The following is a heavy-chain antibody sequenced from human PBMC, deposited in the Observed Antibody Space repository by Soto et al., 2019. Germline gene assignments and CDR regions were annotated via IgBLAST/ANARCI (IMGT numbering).Heavy chain of an antibody. CDR2: INHSGSA. CDR1: VGSVSGYY. J-gene: IGHJ4*02. D-gene: IGHD6-13*01. V-gene: IGHV4-34*01. Sequence: SETLSLTCAVYVGSVSGYYWSWIRQPPGKGLEWIGEINHSGSANYNPSLKSRVTISVDTSKNQFSLKLSSVTAADTAVYYCARYSSSWYLSYFDYWGQGTLVTVS. CDR3: ARYSSSWYLSYFDY.